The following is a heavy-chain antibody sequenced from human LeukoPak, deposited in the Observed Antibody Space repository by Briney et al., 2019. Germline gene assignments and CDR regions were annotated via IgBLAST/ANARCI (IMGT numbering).Heavy chain of an antibody. Sequence: ASVKVSCKASGYTFTGYYMYWVRQAPGQGLEWMGWINPNRGGTKFAQKFQGRVTMTSVTSINTAYMELNRLISDDTAVYYCARGNEIFGVETIKTRLDWWGQGTLVTVSS. D-gene: IGHD3-3*01. V-gene: IGHV1-2*02. CDR1: GYTFTGYY. CDR3: ARGNEIFGVETIKTRLDW. J-gene: IGHJ4*02. CDR2: INPNRGGT.